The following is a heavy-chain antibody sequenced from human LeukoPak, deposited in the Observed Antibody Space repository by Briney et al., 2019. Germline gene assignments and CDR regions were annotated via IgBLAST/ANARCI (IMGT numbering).Heavy chain of an antibody. CDR1: GYTFTSYG. Sequence: ASVKVSCKASGYTFTSYGISWVRQAPGQGLEWMGWISAYNDITSYAQKFQGRVTMTTDTSSTTAYMELRSLRSDDTALYFCARDRGLRATAGTRIDFWGQGTLVTVSS. D-gene: IGHD6-13*01. J-gene: IGHJ4*02. V-gene: IGHV1-18*01. CDR3: ARDRGLRATAGTRIDF. CDR2: ISAYNDIT.